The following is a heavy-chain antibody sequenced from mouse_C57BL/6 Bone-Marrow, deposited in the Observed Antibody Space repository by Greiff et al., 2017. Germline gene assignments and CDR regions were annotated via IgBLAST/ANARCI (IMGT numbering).Heavy chain of an antibody. CDR3: AKNSEISVFAY. CDR1: GFSLTSYG. Sequence: VQLQQSGPGLVQPSQSLSITCTVSGFSLTSYGVHWVRQPPGKGLEWLGVIWSGGSTDSNVAFISRLSISKDNSKSQVFFKMTSLQADDTAIYYCAKNSEISVFAYWGQGTLVTVSA. J-gene: IGHJ3*01. V-gene: IGHV2-4*01. CDR2: IWSGGST.